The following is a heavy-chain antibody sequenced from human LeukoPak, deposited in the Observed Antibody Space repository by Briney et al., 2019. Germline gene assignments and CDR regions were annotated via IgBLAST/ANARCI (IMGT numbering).Heavy chain of an antibody. CDR3: AKDYLSMCSGGSCYSGDHY. CDR2: ISGSGGST. J-gene: IGHJ4*02. D-gene: IGHD2-15*01. CDR1: GFTFSSYA. Sequence: GGSLRLSCAASGFTFSSYAMSWVRQAPGKGLEWVSAISGSGGSTYYADSVKGRFTISRDNSKNTLYLQLNSLRAEDTAVYYCAKDYLSMCSGGSCYSGDHYWGQGTLVTVSS. V-gene: IGHV3-23*01.